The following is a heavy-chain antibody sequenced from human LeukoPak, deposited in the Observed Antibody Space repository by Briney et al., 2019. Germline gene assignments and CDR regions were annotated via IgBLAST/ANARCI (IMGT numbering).Heavy chain of an antibody. CDR3: AKDREYSSSWYDY. CDR1: GFTFSSYS. V-gene: IGHV3-21*04. D-gene: IGHD6-13*01. J-gene: IGHJ4*02. CDR2: INSSSGYI. Sequence: GGSLRLSCAASGFTFSSYSMNWVRRAPGKGLEWVSSINSSSGYIYYADSVKGRFTISRDNAKNSLYLQMNSLRAEDTALYYCAKDREYSSSWYDYWGQGTLVTVSS.